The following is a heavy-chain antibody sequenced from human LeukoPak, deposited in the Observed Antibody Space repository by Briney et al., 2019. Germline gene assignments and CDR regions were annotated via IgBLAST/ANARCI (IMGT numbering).Heavy chain of an antibody. J-gene: IGHJ4*02. D-gene: IGHD3-22*01. CDR2: LSGSGGST. CDR1: GFTFSSYA. Sequence: PGGSLRLPCAASGFTFSSYAMTWVRQAPGKGLEWVSVLSGSGGSTYYADSVKGRFTISRDNSKNTLYLQMNSLRAEDTAVYYCAKSGIYYYDSSGWPDYWGQGTLVTVSS. CDR3: AKSGIYYYDSSGWPDY. V-gene: IGHV3-23*01.